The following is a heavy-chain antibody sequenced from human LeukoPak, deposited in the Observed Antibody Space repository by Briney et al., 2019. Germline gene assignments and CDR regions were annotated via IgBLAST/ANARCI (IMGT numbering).Heavy chain of an antibody. V-gene: IGHV1-2*02. Sequence: ASVKVSCKASGYTFTGYYMHWVRQAPGQGLEWMGWINPNSGGTNYAQKLRGGATMTRDTTISTAYMELSRLRSDDTAVYYCARSFYYYYMYVCGKGNTVTVSS. D-gene: IGHD1-26*01. CDR3: ARSFYYYYMYV. CDR1: GYTFTGYY. CDR2: INPNSGGT. J-gene: IGHJ6*03.